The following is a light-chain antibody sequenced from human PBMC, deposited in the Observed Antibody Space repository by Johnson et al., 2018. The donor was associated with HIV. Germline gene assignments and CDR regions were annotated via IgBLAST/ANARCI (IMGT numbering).Light chain of an antibody. CDR2: DNN. Sequence: QSVLTQPPSVSAAPGQKVTISCSGSSSNIGNNYVYWYQQLPGTAPKLLIYDNNKRPSGIPDRFSGSKSGTSATLGITGLQTGDEADYYCGTWDSSLSALAFGTGTKVTVL. CDR3: GTWDSSLSALA. J-gene: IGLJ1*01. CDR1: SSNIGNNY. V-gene: IGLV1-51*01.